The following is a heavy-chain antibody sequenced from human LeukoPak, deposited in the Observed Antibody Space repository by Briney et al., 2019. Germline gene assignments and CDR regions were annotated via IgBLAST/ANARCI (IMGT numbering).Heavy chain of an antibody. Sequence: SETLSLTCIVSGGSISSSSYYWGWIRQPPGKGLEWIGSIYYSGSTYYNPSLKSRVTISVDTSKNQFSLKLGSVTAADTAVYYCARAGQGYCTSTSCYLSLDYWGQGTLVTVSS. CDR3: ARAGQGYCTSTSCYLSLDY. CDR1: GGSISSSSYY. D-gene: IGHD2-2*01. V-gene: IGHV4-39*07. CDR2: IYYSGST. J-gene: IGHJ4*02.